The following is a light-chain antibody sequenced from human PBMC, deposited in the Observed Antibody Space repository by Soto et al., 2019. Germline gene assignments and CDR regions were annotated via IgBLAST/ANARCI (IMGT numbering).Light chain of an antibody. Sequence: EIVMTQSPATLSVSPGERVTFSCRASQRIYSNLSWYQHTPGQAPRLLISVASTGATGLPSRFSGSGSGTDFTLTINSLQSEDVAVYYCQQYHHWPVTFGGGTKVEIK. V-gene: IGKV3-15*01. CDR2: VAS. CDR3: QQYHHWPVT. J-gene: IGKJ4*01. CDR1: QRIYSN.